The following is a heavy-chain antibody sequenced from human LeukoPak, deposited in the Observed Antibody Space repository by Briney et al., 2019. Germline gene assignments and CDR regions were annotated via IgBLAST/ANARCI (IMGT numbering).Heavy chain of an antibody. Sequence: ASVKVSCKASGYTFTSHGISWVRQAPGQGLEWMGWISAYNGNTNYAQKLQGRVTMTTDTSTSTAYMELRSLRSDDTAVYYCAKSGYDLPYFDYWGQGTLVTVSS. J-gene: IGHJ4*02. CDR2: ISAYNGNT. CDR3: AKSGYDLPYFDY. V-gene: IGHV1-18*01. D-gene: IGHD5-12*01. CDR1: GYTFTSHG.